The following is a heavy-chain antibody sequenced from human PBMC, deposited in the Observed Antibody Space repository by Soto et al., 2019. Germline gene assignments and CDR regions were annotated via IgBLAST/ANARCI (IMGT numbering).Heavy chain of an antibody. D-gene: IGHD3-10*01. CDR2: MNPNSGNT. CDR3: ARGDYGSGSYVPSDYYYYYMDG. CDR1: GYTFTSYD. V-gene: IGHV1-8*01. J-gene: IGHJ6*03. Sequence: GASVKVSCKASGYTFTSYDINWVRQATGQGLEWMGWMNPNSGNTGYAQKFQGRVTMTRNTSISTAYMELSSLRSEDTAVYYCARGDYGSGSYVPSDYYYYYMDGWGKGTKVTVSS.